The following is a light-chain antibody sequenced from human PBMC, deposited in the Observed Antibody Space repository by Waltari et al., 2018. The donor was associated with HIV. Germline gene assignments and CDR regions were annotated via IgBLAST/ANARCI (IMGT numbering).Light chain of an antibody. Sequence: QSVLTQPPSLSAAPGQKVTISCSGSTSNIGKNYVSWYQQLPATAPKLIIYDNNKRPSGIPDRFSGSKSGTSATLAITGLRTGDEADYYCGTWDSSVSAGVFGGGTKLTVL. CDR3: GTWDSSVSAGV. CDR2: DNN. CDR1: TSNIGKNY. V-gene: IGLV1-51*01. J-gene: IGLJ3*02.